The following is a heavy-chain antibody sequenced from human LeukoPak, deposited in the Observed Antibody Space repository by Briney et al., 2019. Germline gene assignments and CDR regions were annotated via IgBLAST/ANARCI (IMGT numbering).Heavy chain of an antibody. V-gene: IGHV1-69*06. J-gene: IGHJ4*02. CDR3: AREDDILTGYFDY. CDR1: GGTFSSYA. CDR2: IIPIFGTA. Sequence: ASVKVSCKASGGTFSSYAISWVRQAPGQGLEWMGGIIPIFGTANYAQKFQGRVTITADKSTSTAYMELSSLRSEDTAVYHCAREDDILTGYFDYWGQGTLVTVSS. D-gene: IGHD3-9*01.